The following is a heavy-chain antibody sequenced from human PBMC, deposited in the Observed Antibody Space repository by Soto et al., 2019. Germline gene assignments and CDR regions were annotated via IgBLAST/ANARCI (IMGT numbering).Heavy chain of an antibody. D-gene: IGHD1-1*01. V-gene: IGHV4-61*01. J-gene: IGHJ4*02. CDR1: GGAVSWGSYF. CDR2: FYYSGST. CDR3: AREGRMGTFDY. Sequence: QVQLQESGPGLVRPSATLSLTGTFSGGAVSWGSYFCSWVRQPPGKGLEWIGYFYYSGSTKYNPSLKSRVTILADTSKNQFSLKLNSVTAADTAVYYCAREGRMGTFDYWGQGALVTVSS.